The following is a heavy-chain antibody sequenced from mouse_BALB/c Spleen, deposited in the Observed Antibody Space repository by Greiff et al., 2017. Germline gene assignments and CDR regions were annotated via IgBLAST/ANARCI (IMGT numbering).Heavy chain of an antibody. V-gene: IGHV5-17*02. CDR1: GFTFSSFG. CDR2: ISSGSSTI. J-gene: IGHJ3*01. CDR3: ARWDWEFAY. D-gene: IGHD4-1*01. Sequence: DVQLVESGGGLVQPGGSRKLSCAASGFTFSSFGMHWVRQAPEKGLEWVAYISSGSSTIYYADTVKGRFTISRDNPKNTLFLQMTSLRSEDTAMYYCARWDWEFAYWGQGTLVTVSA.